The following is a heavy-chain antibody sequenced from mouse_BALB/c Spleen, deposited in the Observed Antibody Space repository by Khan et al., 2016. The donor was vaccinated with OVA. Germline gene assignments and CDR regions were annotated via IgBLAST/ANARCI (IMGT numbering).Heavy chain of an antibody. V-gene: IGHV1S81*02. J-gene: IGHJ3*01. CDR1: GYTFSSYY. CDR2: INPNNGGS. Sequence: QVQLQQSGAELVKTGASVKLSCKASGYTFSSYYLYWVKQRPGQGLEWIGEINPNNGGSNFNEKFKNRATLTVDKSSYTAYMQLSSLTSEDSAVYYCTRSGYGSVGFWGQGTLVTVSA. D-gene: IGHD2-2*01. CDR3: TRSGYGSVGF.